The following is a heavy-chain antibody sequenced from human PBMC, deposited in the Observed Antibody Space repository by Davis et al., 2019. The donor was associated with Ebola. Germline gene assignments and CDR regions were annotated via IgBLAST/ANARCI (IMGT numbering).Heavy chain of an antibody. CDR1: GGSFSGYY. J-gene: IGHJ4*02. CDR2: INHSGST. D-gene: IGHD1-26*01. CDR3: VRKMESGSYKNFDY. Sequence: MPSETLSLTCAVYGGSFSGYYWTWIRQPPGKGLEWIGEINHSGSTNYNPSPKSRVIISVDTSKNQFPLKLSSVTAADTAVYYCVRKMESGSYKNFDYWGQGARVTVSS. V-gene: IGHV4-34*01.